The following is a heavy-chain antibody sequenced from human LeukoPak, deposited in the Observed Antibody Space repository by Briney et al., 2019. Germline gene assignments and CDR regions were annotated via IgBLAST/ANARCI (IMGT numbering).Heavy chain of an antibody. D-gene: IGHD2-2*01. V-gene: IGHV4-34*01. CDR2: ISHSGST. CDR1: GGSFSGYY. J-gene: IGHJ6*02. CDR3: ARTRYCSSTSCHRKPYYYGMDV. Sequence: SETLSLTCAVYGGSFSGYYWSWIRQPPGKGLEWIGEISHSGSTNYNPSLKSRVTISVDTSKNQFSLKLSSVTAADTAVYYCARTRYCSSTSCHRKPYYYGMDVWGQGTTVTVSS.